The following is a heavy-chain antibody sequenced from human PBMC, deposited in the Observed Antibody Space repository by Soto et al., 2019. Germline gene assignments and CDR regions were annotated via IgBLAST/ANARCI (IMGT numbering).Heavy chain of an antibody. D-gene: IGHD3-22*01. CDR2: ISYDGGNE. CDR3: AKDYYYDSSGYYSAPLY. V-gene: IGHV3-30*18. CDR1: GVTFSNYG. Sequence: GGTLRVTGSASGVTFSNYGMHWVRQAPGKGLEWVAVISYDGGNEYYADSVKGRFTISRDNSKNTLYLQMNSLRAEDTALYYCAKDYYYDSSGYYSAPLYWGQGTLVTVS. J-gene: IGHJ4*02.